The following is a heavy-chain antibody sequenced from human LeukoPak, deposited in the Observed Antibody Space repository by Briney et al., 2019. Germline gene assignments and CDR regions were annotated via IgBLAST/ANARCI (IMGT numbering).Heavy chain of an antibody. D-gene: IGHD6-19*01. CDR3: AKDHLPGIVVADRDY. Sequence: TGGSLRLSCAASGFTFSSYAMSWVRQALGKGLEWVSAISGSGGSTYYADSVKGRFTISRDNSKNTLYLQINGLRAEDTAVYYCAKDHLPGIVVADRDYWGQGTLVTVSS. J-gene: IGHJ4*02. V-gene: IGHV3-23*01. CDR2: ISGSGGST. CDR1: GFTFSSYA.